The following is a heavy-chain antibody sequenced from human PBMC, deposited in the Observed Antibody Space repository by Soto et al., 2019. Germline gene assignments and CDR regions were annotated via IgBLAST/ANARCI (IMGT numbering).Heavy chain of an antibody. D-gene: IGHD2-8*01. Sequence: QGQLVQSGPEVKKPGASVKVSCKASGYTFSRYGISWVRQAPGQGLEWMGWISGYNGDTIYAQKVQGRVTMTIDTSTYTAYMELRSLTSDDTARYYCAKNGQPPYYYYGMDVW. CDR2: ISGYNGDT. CDR1: GYTFSRYG. CDR3: AKNGQPPYYYYGMDV. V-gene: IGHV1-18*01. J-gene: IGHJ6*01.